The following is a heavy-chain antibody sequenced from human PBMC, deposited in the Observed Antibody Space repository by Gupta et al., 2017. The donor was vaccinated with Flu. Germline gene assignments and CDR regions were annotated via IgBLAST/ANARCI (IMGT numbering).Heavy chain of an antibody. CDR2: ISYDGRHQ. D-gene: IGHD3-10*01. Sequence: QVKLVESGGGVVQPGRSLRLSCAASGFPFSTSGIHWVRQAPGKGLEWVAVISYDGRHQYYEDAVKGRFMVSRENSKNTVLLHMNGLRPEDTAVYYCAKDAASQGVINGFDSWGQGTLVTVSS. CDR1: GFPFSTSG. CDR3: AKDAASQGVINGFDS. J-gene: IGHJ5*01. V-gene: IGHV3-30*18.